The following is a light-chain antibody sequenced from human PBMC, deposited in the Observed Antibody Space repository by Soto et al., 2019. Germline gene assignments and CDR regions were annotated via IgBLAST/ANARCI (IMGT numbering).Light chain of an antibody. CDR2: HIS. V-gene: IGKV3-20*01. CDR3: QQFEYSVPQWT. Sequence: EIVLTQSPGTLSLSPGERATLSCRASQSLSTYLAWYQQKPGQAPRLLIYHISTRATGIPDRFIGSGSGTDFTLTISILEPEHFALYYCQQFEYSVPQWTFGQGTKVELK. J-gene: IGKJ1*01. CDR1: QSLSTY.